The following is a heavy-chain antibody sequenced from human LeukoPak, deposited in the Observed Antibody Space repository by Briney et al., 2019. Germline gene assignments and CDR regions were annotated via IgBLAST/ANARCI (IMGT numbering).Heavy chain of an antibody. Sequence: SETLSLTCTVSGGSISSGSYYWSWIRQPPGQGLEWIGSIYHSGSTYYNPSLKSRVTISVDTSKNQFSLKLSSVTATDTAVYYCARDVPVVVPAAMPMDVWGKGTTVTVSS. V-gene: IGHV4-39*07. D-gene: IGHD2-2*01. J-gene: IGHJ6*04. CDR2: IYHSGST. CDR3: ARDVPVVVPAAMPMDV. CDR1: GGSISSGSYY.